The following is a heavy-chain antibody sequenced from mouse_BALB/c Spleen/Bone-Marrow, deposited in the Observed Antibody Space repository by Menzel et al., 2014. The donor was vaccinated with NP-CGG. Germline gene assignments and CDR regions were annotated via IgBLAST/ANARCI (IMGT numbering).Heavy chain of an antibody. D-gene: IGHD1-1*01. CDR3: ARRYGSSYLYWYFDV. CDR1: GFDFSRFW. Sequence: EVQLVESGGGLVQPGGSLKVSCAASGFDFSRFWMSWVRQAPGKGLEWIGEINPDSSTINYTPSLKDKFIISRDSAKNTLYLQMSKVRSEDTALYYCARRYGSSYLYWYFDVWGAGTTVTVSS. V-gene: IGHV4-1*02. CDR2: INPDSSTI. J-gene: IGHJ1*01.